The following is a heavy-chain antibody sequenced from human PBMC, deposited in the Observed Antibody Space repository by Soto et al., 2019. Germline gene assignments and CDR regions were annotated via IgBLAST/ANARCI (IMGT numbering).Heavy chain of an antibody. D-gene: IGHD2-15*01. CDR3: ARLVVVAATRVYYYYYMDV. Sequence: QVPLVQSGAEVKKPGASVKVSCKASGYTFTSYGISWVRQAPGQGLEWMGWISAYNGNTNYAQKLQGRVTMTTDTSTSTAYMELRSLKSDDTAVYYCARLVVVAATRVYYYYYMDVWGKGTTVTVSS. V-gene: IGHV1-18*01. J-gene: IGHJ6*03. CDR1: GYTFTSYG. CDR2: ISAYNGNT.